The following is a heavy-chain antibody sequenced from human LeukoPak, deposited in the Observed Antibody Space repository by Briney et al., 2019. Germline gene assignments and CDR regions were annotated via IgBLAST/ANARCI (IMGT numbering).Heavy chain of an antibody. J-gene: IGHJ4*02. Sequence: GESLKISCKGSGYSFTSYWIGWVRQMPGKGLEWMGIIYPGDSDTRYNPSFQGQVTISADKSISTAYLQWSSLKASDTAMYYCASADLYGDYAYYFDYWGQGTLVTVSS. CDR2: IYPGDSDT. CDR3: ASADLYGDYAYYFDY. D-gene: IGHD4-17*01. V-gene: IGHV5-51*01. CDR1: GYSFTSYW.